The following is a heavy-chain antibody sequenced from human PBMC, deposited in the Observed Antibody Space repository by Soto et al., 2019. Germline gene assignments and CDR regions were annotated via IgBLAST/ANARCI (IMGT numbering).Heavy chain of an antibody. CDR2: ISAYNGNT. CDR1: GYTFTSYG. J-gene: IGHJ3*02. V-gene: IGHV1-18*04. CDR3: ARDRAEQWLVRGAFDI. Sequence: ASVKVSCKASGYTFTSYGISWVRQAPGQGLEWMGWISAYNGNTNYAQKLKGRVTMTTDTSTSTAYMELRSLRSDDTAVYYCARDRAEQWLVRGAFDIWGQGTMVTVSS. D-gene: IGHD6-19*01.